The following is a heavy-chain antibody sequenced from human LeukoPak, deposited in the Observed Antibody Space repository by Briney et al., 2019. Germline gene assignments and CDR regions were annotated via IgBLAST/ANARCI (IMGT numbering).Heavy chain of an antibody. V-gene: IGHV4-39*07. Sequence: PSETLSLTCTVSGGSISSSSYYWGWIRQPPGKGLEWIGEINHSGSTNYNPSLKSRATISVDTSKNQFSLKLSSVTAADTAVYYCARGRYNWSYWGQGTLVTVSS. CDR1: GGSISSSSYY. D-gene: IGHD1-20*01. CDR2: INHSGST. CDR3: ARGRYNWSY. J-gene: IGHJ4*02.